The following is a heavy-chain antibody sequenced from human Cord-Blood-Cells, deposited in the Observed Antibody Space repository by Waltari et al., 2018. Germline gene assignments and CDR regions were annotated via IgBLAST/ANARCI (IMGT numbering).Heavy chain of an antibody. V-gene: IGHV6-1*01. CDR1: GDSVLTNLAA. D-gene: IGHD2-2*01. J-gene: IGHJ4*02. Sequence: QVQLQHSGPGLLKPSQTLLLTCAISGDSVLTNLAAWNWHRHSQSRGLEWLGRTYYRSKWYNDYAVSVKSRITISPDTSKNQFSLQLNSVTPEDTAVYYCARDFQLGMGYFDYWGQGTLVTVSS. CDR3: ARDFQLGMGYFDY. CDR2: TYYRSKWYN.